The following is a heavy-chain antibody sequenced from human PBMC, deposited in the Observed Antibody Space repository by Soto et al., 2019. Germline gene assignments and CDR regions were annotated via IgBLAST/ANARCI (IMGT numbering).Heavy chain of an antibody. Sequence: QSGGSLRLSFAASGFIFSSYEMNWVRQAPGKGLEWISYIPSTGGTTYYADSVKGRFTISRDNAKNARYLQMNSLRSEDTAVYYCARGNSPVNVHWGQGTLVTVSS. CDR1: GFIFSSYE. J-gene: IGHJ4*02. V-gene: IGHV3-48*03. CDR2: IPSTGGTT. CDR3: ARGNSPVNVH. D-gene: IGHD3-16*02.